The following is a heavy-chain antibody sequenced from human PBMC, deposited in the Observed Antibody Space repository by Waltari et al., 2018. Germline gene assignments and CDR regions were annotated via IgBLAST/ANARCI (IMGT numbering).Heavy chain of an antibody. D-gene: IGHD3-10*01. Sequence: EVQLVESGGGLVQPGGSLRLSCAASGFTLSTYNMNWVRQAPGKGLEWVSYISSDSSIMYYADSVKGRFTISRDNAKNSLYLHMNSLRAEDTAVYYCARDKSGLGYWGQGTLVTVSS. CDR1: GFTLSTYN. V-gene: IGHV3-48*01. CDR2: ISSDSSIM. CDR3: ARDKSGLGY. J-gene: IGHJ4*02.